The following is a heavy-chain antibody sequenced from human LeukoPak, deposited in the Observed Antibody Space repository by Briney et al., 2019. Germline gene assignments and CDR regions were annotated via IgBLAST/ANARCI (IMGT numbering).Heavy chain of an antibody. CDR3: AREDGSSGYDDF. D-gene: IGHD5-12*01. CDR1: GYSITSTSF. V-gene: IGHV4-38-2*02. Sequence: SETLSLTCSVSGYSITSTSFWAWIRQTPGKGLEWIGSINHLGSAYYNPSLESRVTISVDTSKNHFSLNLKSVTAADTAVHYCAREDGSSGYDDFWGQGTLVTVSS. CDR2: INHLGSA. J-gene: IGHJ4*02.